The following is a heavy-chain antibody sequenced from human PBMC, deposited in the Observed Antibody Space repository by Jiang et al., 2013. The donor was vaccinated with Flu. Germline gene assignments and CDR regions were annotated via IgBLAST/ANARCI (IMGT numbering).Heavy chain of an antibody. CDR2: IYYSGST. CDR1: GGSISSSSYY. Sequence: GPGLVKPSETLSLTCTVSGGSISSSSYYWGWIRQPPGKGLEWIGSIYYSGSTYYNPSLKSRVTISVDTSKNQFSLKLSSVTAADTAVYYCARLPGIAAAGIYWGQGTLVTVSS. CDR3: ARLPGIAAAGIY. J-gene: IGHJ4*02. D-gene: IGHD6-13*01. V-gene: IGHV4-39*01.